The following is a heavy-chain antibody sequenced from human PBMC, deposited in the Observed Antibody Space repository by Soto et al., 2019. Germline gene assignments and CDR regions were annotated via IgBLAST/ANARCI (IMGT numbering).Heavy chain of an antibody. J-gene: IGHJ4*02. Sequence: GGSLRLSCAASGFTFYTYAMHWVRQAPGKGLEWVAVLSYDGNNKYYADSVKGRFTISRDNSKNTLYLQMNSLRPEDTAVYYCARVKTTKIVLVPAAPFDYWGQGTLVTVSS. CDR2: LSYDGNNK. D-gene: IGHD2-2*01. CDR3: ARVKTTKIVLVPAAPFDY. V-gene: IGHV3-30-3*01. CDR1: GFTFYTYA.